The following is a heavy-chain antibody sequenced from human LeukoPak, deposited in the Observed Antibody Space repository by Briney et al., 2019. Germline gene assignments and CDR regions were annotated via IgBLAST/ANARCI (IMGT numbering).Heavy chain of an antibody. Sequence: ASVNVSCTSSGYTFTIYYMHWVRQAPGPGLEWMGIINPSGGSTSYAQKFQGRVTMTRDTSTSTVYMELSSLRSEDTAVYYCARDQGRIAVVGFDYWGQGTLVTVSS. D-gene: IGHD6-19*01. V-gene: IGHV1-46*01. J-gene: IGHJ4*02. CDR1: GYTFTIYY. CDR2: INPSGGST. CDR3: ARDQGRIAVVGFDY.